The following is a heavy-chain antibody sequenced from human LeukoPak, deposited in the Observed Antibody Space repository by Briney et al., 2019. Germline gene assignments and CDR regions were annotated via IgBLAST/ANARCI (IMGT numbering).Heavy chain of an antibody. J-gene: IGHJ4*02. CDR2: ISYDGSNK. V-gene: IGHV3-30*03. D-gene: IGHD1-26*01. CDR1: GFTFSSYG. Sequence: PGGSLRLSCAASGFTFSSYGMHWVRQAPGKGLEWVAVISYDGSNKYYADSVKGRFTISRDNSKNTLYLQMNSLRAEDTAVYYCAILLSGSYYDYWGQGTLVTVSS. CDR3: AILLSGSYYDY.